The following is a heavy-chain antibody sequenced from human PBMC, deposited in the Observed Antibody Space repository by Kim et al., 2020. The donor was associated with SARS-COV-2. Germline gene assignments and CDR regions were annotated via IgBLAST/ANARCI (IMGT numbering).Heavy chain of an antibody. Sequence: GGSLRLSCAASGFTFTFNSIGLVRLAPGQGLELVSVFYSGGGTYCADYVKSRFSLFSNNSDNTQNLQLNNLRTENTAENYCARDQAWGYYCCMDVCGQG. J-gene: IGHJ6*02. CDR3: ARDQAWGYYCCMDV. CDR1: GFTFTFNS. V-gene: IGHV3-53*01. CDR2: FYSGGGT. D-gene: IGHD3-16*01.